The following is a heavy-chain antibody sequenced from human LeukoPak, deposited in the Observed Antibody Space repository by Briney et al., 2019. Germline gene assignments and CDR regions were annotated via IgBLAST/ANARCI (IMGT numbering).Heavy chain of an antibody. CDR2: ISTSGST. J-gene: IGHJ4*02. CDR1: GDSISYYY. D-gene: IGHD3-22*01. Sequence: SETLSLTSTVSGDSISYYYWSWIRQPAGRGLEWIGRISTSGSTNYNPSLKSRVTMSVDTSKNQFSLKLSSVTAADTAVYYCARGDDSSGQGYWGQGTLVTVSS. CDR3: ARGDDSSGQGY. V-gene: IGHV4-4*07.